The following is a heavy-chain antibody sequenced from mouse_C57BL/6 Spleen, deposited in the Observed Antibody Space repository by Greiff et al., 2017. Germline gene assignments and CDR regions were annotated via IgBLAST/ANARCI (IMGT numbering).Heavy chain of an antibody. J-gene: IGHJ4*01. V-gene: IGHV1-55*01. CDR2: IYPGSGST. CDR3: ARGGDYGYAGYYAMDY. CDR1: GYTFTSYW. D-gene: IGHD2-2*01. Sequence: QVQLQQPGAELVKPGASVKMSCKASGYTFTSYWITWVKQRPGQGLEWIGDIYPGSGSTNYNEKFKSKATLTVDTSSSTAYMQLSSLTSEDSAVYYCARGGDYGYAGYYAMDYWGQGTSVTVSS.